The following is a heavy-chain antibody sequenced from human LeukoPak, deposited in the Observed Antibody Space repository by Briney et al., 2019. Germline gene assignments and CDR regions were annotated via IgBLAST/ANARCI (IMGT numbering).Heavy chain of an antibody. CDR1: GYTFTSYA. CDR2: INAGNGNT. J-gene: IGHJ2*01. CDR3: ARGGGYDYVWGSYRFSGDYDL. Sequence: ASVKVSCKASGYTFTSYAMHWVRQAPGQRLEWMGWINAGNGNTKYSQKFQGRVTITRDTSASTAYMELSSLRSEDTAVYYCARGGGYDYVWGSYRFSGDYDLWGRGTLVTVSS. D-gene: IGHD3-16*02. V-gene: IGHV1-3*01.